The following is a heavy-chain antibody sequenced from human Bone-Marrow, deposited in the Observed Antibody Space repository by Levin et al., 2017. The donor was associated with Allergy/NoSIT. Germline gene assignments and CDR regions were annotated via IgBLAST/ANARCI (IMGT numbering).Heavy chain of an antibody. CDR3: ARVLRYFDWLPYYFDY. CDR1: GFTVSSNY. J-gene: IGHJ4*02. CDR2: IYSGGST. V-gene: IGHV3-66*01. D-gene: IGHD3-9*01. Sequence: PGGSLRLSCAASGFTVSSNYMSWVRQAPGKGLEWVSVIYSGGSTYYADSVKGRFTISRDNSKNTLYLQMNSLRAEDTAVYYCARVLRYFDWLPYYFDYWGQGTLVTVSS.